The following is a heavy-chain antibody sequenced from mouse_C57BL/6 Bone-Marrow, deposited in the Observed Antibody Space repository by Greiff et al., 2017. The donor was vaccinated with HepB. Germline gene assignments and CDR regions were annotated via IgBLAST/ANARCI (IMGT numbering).Heavy chain of an antibody. CDR3: ARDDYGPPWYFDV. V-gene: IGHV14-2*01. Sequence: VQLQQSGAELVKPGASVKLSCTASGFNIKDYYMHWVKQRTEQGLEWIGRIDPEDGETKYDPKFQGKATLTADTSSNTAYLQLSSLTSEDTAVYYCARDDYGPPWYFDVWGTGTTVTVSS. D-gene: IGHD1-1*01. J-gene: IGHJ1*03. CDR1: GFNIKDYY. CDR2: IDPEDGET.